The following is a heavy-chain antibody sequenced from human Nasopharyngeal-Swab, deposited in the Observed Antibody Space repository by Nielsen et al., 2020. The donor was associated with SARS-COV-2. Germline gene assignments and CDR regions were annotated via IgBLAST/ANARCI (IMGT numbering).Heavy chain of an antibody. CDR1: GGSFSGYY. CDR2: INHSGST. J-gene: IGHJ6*03. V-gene: IGHV4-34*01. CDR3: ARLTVLLWFGEPTYMDV. Sequence: SETLSLTCAVYGGSFSGYYWSWIRQPPGKGLEWIGEINHSGSTYYNPSLKSRVTISVDTSKNQFSLKLSSVTAADTAVYYCARLTVLLWFGEPTYMDVWGKGTTVTVSS. D-gene: IGHD3-10*01.